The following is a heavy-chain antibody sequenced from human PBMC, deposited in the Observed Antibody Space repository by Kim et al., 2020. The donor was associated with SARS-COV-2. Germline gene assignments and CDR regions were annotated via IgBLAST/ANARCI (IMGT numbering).Heavy chain of an antibody. CDR3: AGTYYDILTGPPWYFRH. V-gene: IGHV5-51*01. CDR1: FTASG. CDR2: IYPGDADP. Sequence: FTASGIGWVRQMPGKGLEWMGFIYPGDADPRYSPSFQGQVTISADKSISTAYLQWSSLKASDTAMYYCAGTYYDILTGPPWYFRHWGQGTLAT. J-gene: IGHJ1*01. D-gene: IGHD3-9*01.